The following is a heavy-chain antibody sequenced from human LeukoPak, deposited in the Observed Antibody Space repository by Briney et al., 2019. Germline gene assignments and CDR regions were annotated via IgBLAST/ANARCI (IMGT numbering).Heavy chain of an antibody. D-gene: IGHD3-22*01. CDR1: GYTFTSYD. CDR2: MNPNSGNT. J-gene: IGHJ3*02. Sequence: GGSVQVSCKASGYTFTSYDINWVRPATGQGIEWMEWMNPNSGNTGYAQKFQGRVTMTRNTSISTAYMELSSLRSEDTAVYYCARGQRYYDSREPAFDIWGQGTMVTVSS. V-gene: IGHV1-8*01. CDR3: ARGQRYYDSREPAFDI.